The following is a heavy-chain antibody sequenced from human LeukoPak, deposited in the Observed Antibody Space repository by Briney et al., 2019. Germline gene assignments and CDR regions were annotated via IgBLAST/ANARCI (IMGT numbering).Heavy chain of an antibody. CDR2: ISWNSGSI. D-gene: IGHD5-24*01. CDR1: GFTFSNYA. Sequence: GGSLRLSCAASGFTFSNYAMHWVRQAPGKGLEWVSGISWNSGSIGYADSVKGRFTISRDNAKNSLYLQMNSLRAEDTALYYCASMATIRSSPPFDYWGQGTLVTVSS. CDR3: ASMATIRSSPPFDY. J-gene: IGHJ4*02. V-gene: IGHV3-9*01.